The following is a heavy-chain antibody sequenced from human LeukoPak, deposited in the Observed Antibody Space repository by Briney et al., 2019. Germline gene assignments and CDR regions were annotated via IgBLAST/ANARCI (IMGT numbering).Heavy chain of an antibody. CDR1: GGTFSSYA. V-gene: IGHV1-69*01. CDR3: AINPDGWWVDY. CDR2: IIPIFGTA. D-gene: IGHD2-15*01. Sequence: ASVKVSCKASGGTFSSYAISWVRQAPGQGLEWMGGIIPIFGTANYAQKFQGRVTITADESTSTAYMELNSLRSEDTAVYYCAINPDGWWVDYWGQGTLVTVSS. J-gene: IGHJ4*02.